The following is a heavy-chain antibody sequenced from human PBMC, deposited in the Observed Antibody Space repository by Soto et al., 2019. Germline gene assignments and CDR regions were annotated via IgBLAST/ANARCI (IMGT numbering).Heavy chain of an antibody. V-gene: IGHV1-69*06. CDR3: ATERSAQYFDY. CDR1: GGSFSSHG. CDR2: IMPTFGSA. J-gene: IGHJ4*02. Sequence: SVKVSFKASGGSFSSHGIAWLRQVPGQGLEWVGGIMPTFGSATYAPKFQGRVTITADKSTSTAYMELRSLRSEDTAVYYCATERSAQYFDYWGQGTLVTVSS. D-gene: IGHD1-1*01.